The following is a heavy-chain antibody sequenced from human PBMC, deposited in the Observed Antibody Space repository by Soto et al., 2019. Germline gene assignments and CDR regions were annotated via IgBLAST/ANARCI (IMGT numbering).Heavy chain of an antibody. CDR2: VNHSGEA. CDR3: ARMRGRAHSSSSYYFDY. CDR1: GGSFRNYY. V-gene: IGHV4-34*01. Sequence: SETLSLTCGVYGGSFRNYYWIWVRQPPGKGLEWIGEVNHSGEATYNPSLQSRITISLDTSNNQFSLKMTSVTAADTAMYYCARMRGRAHSSSSYYFDYWGQGTLVTVSS. D-gene: IGHD6-13*01. J-gene: IGHJ4*02.